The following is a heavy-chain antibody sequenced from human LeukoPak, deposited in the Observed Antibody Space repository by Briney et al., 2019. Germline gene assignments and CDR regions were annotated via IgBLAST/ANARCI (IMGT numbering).Heavy chain of an antibody. J-gene: IGHJ5*02. CDR2: ISGSGGST. Sequence: GGSLRLSCAASGFTFSSYAMSWVRQAPGKGLEWVSAISGSGGSTYYPDSVKGRFTISRDNSKNTLYLQMNSLRAEDTAVYYCARVREIPAAMFRWFDPWGQGTLVTVSS. CDR3: ARVREIPAAMFRWFDP. CDR1: GFTFSSYA. D-gene: IGHD2-2*01. V-gene: IGHV3-23*01.